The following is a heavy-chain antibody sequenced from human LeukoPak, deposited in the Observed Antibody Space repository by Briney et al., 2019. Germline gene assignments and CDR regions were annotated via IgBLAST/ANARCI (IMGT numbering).Heavy chain of an antibody. J-gene: IGHJ5*02. CDR2: INWNGAWT. Sequence: GGSLRLSCAASGFKFDDYGMSWVRQAPGKGLEWVCDINWNGAWTGYADSVKGRFTIARDNAKNSLYLQMNSLRAEDTALYYCAGYYYDSSRGFDLWGQGTLVTVSA. D-gene: IGHD3-22*01. CDR1: GFKFDDYG. CDR3: AGYYYDSSRGFDL. V-gene: IGHV3-20*04.